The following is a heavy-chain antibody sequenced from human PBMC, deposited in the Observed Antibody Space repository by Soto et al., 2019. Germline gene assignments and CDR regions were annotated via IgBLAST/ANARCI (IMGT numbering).Heavy chain of an antibody. J-gene: IGHJ4*02. D-gene: IGHD3-22*01. V-gene: IGHV1-69*06. Sequence: ASVKVSCKASGGTFSSYAISWVRQAPGQGLEWMGGIIPIFGTANYAQKFQGRVTITADKSTSTAYMELSSLRSEDTAVYYCAPRIPYYDSSIFDYWGQGTLVTVSS. CDR1: GGTFSSYA. CDR2: IIPIFGTA. CDR3: APRIPYYDSSIFDY.